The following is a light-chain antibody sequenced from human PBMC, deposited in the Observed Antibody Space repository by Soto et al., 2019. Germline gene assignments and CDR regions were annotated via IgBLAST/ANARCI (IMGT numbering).Light chain of an antibody. J-gene: IGKJ4*01. Sequence: EIVMTQSPATLSVSPGERATLSCRASQSVSSNLAWYQQKPGQAPRLLIYGASTRATGIPARFSGSGYGTEFTLTISRLEPEDFAVYYCQQYVSIPLTFGGGTKVDI. V-gene: IGKV3-15*01. CDR3: QQYVSIPLT. CDR1: QSVSSN. CDR2: GAS.